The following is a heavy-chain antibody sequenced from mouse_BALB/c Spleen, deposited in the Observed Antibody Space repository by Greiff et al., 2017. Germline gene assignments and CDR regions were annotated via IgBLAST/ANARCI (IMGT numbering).Heavy chain of an antibody. CDR1: GYAFSSSW. Sequence: VQRVASGPELVKPGASVKISCKASGYAFSSSWMNWVKQRPGQGLEWIGRIYPGDGDTNYNGKFKGKATLTADKSSSTAYMQLSSLTSVDSAVYFCASNYRYDGYYFDYWGQGTTLTGAS. V-gene: IGHV1-82*01. D-gene: IGHD2-14*01. CDR3: ASNYRYDGYYFDY. J-gene: IGHJ2*01. CDR2: IYPGDGDT.